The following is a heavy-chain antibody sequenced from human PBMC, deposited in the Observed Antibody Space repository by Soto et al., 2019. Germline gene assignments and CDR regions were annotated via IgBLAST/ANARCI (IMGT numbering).Heavy chain of an antibody. J-gene: IGHJ6*02. CDR1: GFTFSDYA. CDR2: LNGAGGST. V-gene: IGHV3-23*01. CDR3: AAPRDEYGSGISWFTYGMDV. Sequence: GSLRLSCLASGFTFSDYAMTWVRHVPGRGLEWVSSLNGAGGSTYYADSVRGRFTISRDNSQNTLFLQMNRLTVDDTAIYYCAAPRDEYGSGISWFTYGMDVWGQGTTVTVSS. D-gene: IGHD3-10*01.